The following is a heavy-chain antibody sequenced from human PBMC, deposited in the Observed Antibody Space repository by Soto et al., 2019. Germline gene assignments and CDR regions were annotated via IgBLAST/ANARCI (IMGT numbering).Heavy chain of an antibody. J-gene: IGHJ5*02. V-gene: IGHV3-23*01. CDR3: AKEGLRQVGNDWFDP. D-gene: IGHD2-15*01. Sequence: GGSLRLSCAASGFTFSSYVMSWVRQAPGKGLEWVSAISGSGTSTYYADSVKGRFTISRDNSKNTLYLQMNSLRAEDTAVYYCAKEGLRQVGNDWFDPWGQGTLVTVSS. CDR1: GFTFSSYV. CDR2: ISGSGTST.